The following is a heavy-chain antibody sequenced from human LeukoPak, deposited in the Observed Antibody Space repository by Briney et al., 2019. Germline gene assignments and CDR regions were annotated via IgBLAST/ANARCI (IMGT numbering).Heavy chain of an antibody. CDR3: ASRETQYSSVLDGFDI. CDR1: GFTFSTYW. V-gene: IGHV3-74*01. D-gene: IGHD6-19*01. J-gene: IGHJ3*02. CDR2: INRDGSRT. Sequence: PGGSLRLSCAASGFTFSTYWMHWVRQAPGEGLVWVSRINRDGSRTTYADSVKGRFPISRDNAKNTLYLQMNSLRTEDTAVDYCASRETQYSSVLDGFDIWGQGTMVTVS.